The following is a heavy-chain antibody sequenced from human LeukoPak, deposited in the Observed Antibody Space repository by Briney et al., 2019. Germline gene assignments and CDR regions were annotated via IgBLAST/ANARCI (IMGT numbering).Heavy chain of an antibody. D-gene: IGHD6-19*01. J-gene: IGHJ4*02. V-gene: IGHV3-7*01. Sequence: GGSLRLSCVASGFTFSRYWMSWVRQAPGKGLEWVAKIKQGGSGEYYLDSVKGRFTISRDNAKNSLYLQMNSLRADDTAVYFCATGYSSGWYNEGNYWGQGTLVTVSS. CDR2: IKQGGSGE. CDR1: GFTFSRYW. CDR3: ATGYSSGWYNEGNY.